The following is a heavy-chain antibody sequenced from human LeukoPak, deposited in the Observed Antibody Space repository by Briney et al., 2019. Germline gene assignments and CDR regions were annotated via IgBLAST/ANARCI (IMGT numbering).Heavy chain of an antibody. CDR1: GGYISSYY. CDR2: IYTSGST. Sequence: SETLSLTCTVSGGYISSYYWSWIRQPAGKGLEWIGRIYTSGSTNYNPSLKSRVTISVDKSKNQFSLKLSSVTAADTAVYYCARDYSYYYDSSGYSGDYWGQGTLVTVSS. D-gene: IGHD3-22*01. V-gene: IGHV4-4*07. CDR3: ARDYSYYYDSSGYSGDY. J-gene: IGHJ4*02.